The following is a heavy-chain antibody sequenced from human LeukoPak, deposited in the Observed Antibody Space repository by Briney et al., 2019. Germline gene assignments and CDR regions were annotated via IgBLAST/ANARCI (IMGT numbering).Heavy chain of an antibody. CDR2: ISSSSSYI. D-gene: IGHD3-16*01. CDR1: GFTFSSYS. V-gene: IGHV3-21*01. J-gene: IGHJ4*02. Sequence: GGSLRLSCAASGFTFSSYSMNWVRQAPGKGLEWVSSISSSSSYIYYADSVKGRFTISRDNAKNSLYLQINSLRAEDTAVYYCARESQGGLNYFDYWGQGTLVTVSS. CDR3: ARESQGGLNYFDY.